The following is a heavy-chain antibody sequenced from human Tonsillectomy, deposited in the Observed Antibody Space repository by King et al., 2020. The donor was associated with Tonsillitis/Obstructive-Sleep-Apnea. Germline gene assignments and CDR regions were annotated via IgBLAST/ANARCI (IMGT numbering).Heavy chain of an antibody. CDR2: IIHSGST. Sequence: VQLQQWGTGLLRPSETLSLTCGVYGGSFSGYYWSWIRQPPGKGLEWIGEIIHSGSTNYSPSLKSRVTISVDTSKNQFSLKLSSVTAADTAVYYCAGDNGGGSAFDIWGQGTMVTVSS. CDR1: GGSFSGYY. J-gene: IGHJ3*02. V-gene: IGHV4-34*12. CDR3: AGDNGGGSAFDI. D-gene: IGHD3-16*01.